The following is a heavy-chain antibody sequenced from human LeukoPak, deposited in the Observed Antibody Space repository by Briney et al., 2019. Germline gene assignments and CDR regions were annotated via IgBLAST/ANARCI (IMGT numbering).Heavy chain of an antibody. Sequence: SVKVSCKASGGTFSSYAISWVRQAPGQGLEWMGGIIPIFGTANYAQKFRGRVTITADESTSSAYMELSSLRSEDTAVYYCARDPGTTNWFDPWGQGTLVTVSS. V-gene: IGHV1-69*13. CDR2: IIPIFGTA. CDR1: GGTFSSYA. CDR3: ARDPGTTNWFDP. D-gene: IGHD1-1*01. J-gene: IGHJ5*02.